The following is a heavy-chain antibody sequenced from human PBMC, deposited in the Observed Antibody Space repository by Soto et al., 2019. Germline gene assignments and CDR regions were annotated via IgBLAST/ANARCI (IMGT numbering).Heavy chain of an antibody. CDR1: GFSLSTSGVG. CDR3: AHRIAARLDY. D-gene: IGHD6-6*01. Sequence: QITLKESGPTLVKPTQTLTLTCTFSGFSLSTSGVGVGWIRQPPGKAPEWLALTYWDADKRYSPSLKSRLTITKDTSKPQVVLTMPNVDPVDTDTYYCAHRIAARLDYWGQGARVTVSS. J-gene: IGHJ4*02. CDR2: TYWDADK. V-gene: IGHV2-5*02.